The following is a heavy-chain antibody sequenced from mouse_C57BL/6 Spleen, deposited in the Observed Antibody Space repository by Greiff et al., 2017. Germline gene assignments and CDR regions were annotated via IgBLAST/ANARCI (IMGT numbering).Heavy chain of an antibody. D-gene: IGHD2-5*01. Sequence: EVQLVESGGGLVQPKGSLKLSCAASGFSFNTYAMNWVRQAPGKGLEWVARISSKSNNYATYYADSVKDRFTISRADSESMLYLQMNNLKTEDAAMDYCGACSNRRYFDVWGTGTTVTVSS. CDR1: GFSFNTYA. CDR3: GACSNRRYFDV. J-gene: IGHJ1*03. CDR2: ISSKSNNYAT. V-gene: IGHV10-1*01.